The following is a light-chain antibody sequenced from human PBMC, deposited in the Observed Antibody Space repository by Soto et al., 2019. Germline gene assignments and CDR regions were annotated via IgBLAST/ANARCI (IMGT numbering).Light chain of an antibody. Sequence: DIPMTQSPSSLSTSVGDRVTITCRASRTISSYLNWYQQKPGKAPNLLIYAASNLQGGVPSRFSGSGSGTDFTLTISSLHSEDFATYYCQQTYSTPGKFGQGTKVEIQ. CDR2: AAS. CDR1: RTISSY. J-gene: IGKJ1*01. V-gene: IGKV1-39*01. CDR3: QQTYSTPGK.